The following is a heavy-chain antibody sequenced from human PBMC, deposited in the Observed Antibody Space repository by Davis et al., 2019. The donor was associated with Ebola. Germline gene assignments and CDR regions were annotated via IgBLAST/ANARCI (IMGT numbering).Heavy chain of an antibody. V-gene: IGHV3-64*01. D-gene: IGHD4-17*01. J-gene: IGHJ6*02. CDR3: AKADGDYVQGYYGMDV. CDR2: ISSNGGST. CDR1: GFTFSSYA. Sequence: PGGSLRLSCAASGFTFSSYAMHWVRQAPGKGLEYVSAISSNGGSTYYANSVKGRFTISRDNSKNTLYLQMNSLRAEDTAVYYCAKADGDYVQGYYGMDVWGQGTTVTVSS.